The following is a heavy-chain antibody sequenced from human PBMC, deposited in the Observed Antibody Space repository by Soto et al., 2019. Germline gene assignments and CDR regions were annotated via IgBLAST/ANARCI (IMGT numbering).Heavy chain of an antibody. D-gene: IGHD1-26*01. CDR1: GYIFTNYI. V-gene: IGHV1-18*04. CDR2: ISPYNANT. J-gene: IGHJ4*02. CDR3: ARDMDGGSYYTFDY. Sequence: ASVKVSCKASGYIFTNYIINWVRQAPGQGLEWMGWISPYNANTNYAHNLQDRVTMTTDTSTSTAYLEVRSLRSDDTAVYYCARDMDGGSYYTFDYWGQGTLVTVSS.